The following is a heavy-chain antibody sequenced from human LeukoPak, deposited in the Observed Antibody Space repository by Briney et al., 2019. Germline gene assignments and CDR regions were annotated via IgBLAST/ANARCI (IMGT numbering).Heavy chain of an antibody. Sequence: GGSLRLSCAASGFTFSSYEMNWVRQAPGKGLEWVSYISSSGSTIYYADSVKGRFTISRDNAKNSLYLQMNSLRAEDTAVYYCARESLPHYYDSSGYSPAAFDIWGQGTMVTVS. CDR2: ISSSGSTI. CDR1: GFTFSSYE. V-gene: IGHV3-48*03. CDR3: ARESLPHYYDSSGYSPAAFDI. J-gene: IGHJ3*02. D-gene: IGHD3-22*01.